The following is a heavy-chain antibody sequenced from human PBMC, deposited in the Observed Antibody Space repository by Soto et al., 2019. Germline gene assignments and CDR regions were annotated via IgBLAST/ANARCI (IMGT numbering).Heavy chain of an antibody. Sequence: KPSETRSLTCTVSGDSIRSSYWSWVRQPPGKGLEWIGYVHYSGATNSNPSLKSRVTISADTSKNQFSLKVVSVTPSDTAVYFCARDLSGGSSWYEFDSWGPGTLVTVSS. CDR2: VHYSGAT. V-gene: IGHV4-59*01. D-gene: IGHD6-13*01. CDR3: ARDLSGGSSWYEFDS. CDR1: GDSIRSSY. J-gene: IGHJ4*02.